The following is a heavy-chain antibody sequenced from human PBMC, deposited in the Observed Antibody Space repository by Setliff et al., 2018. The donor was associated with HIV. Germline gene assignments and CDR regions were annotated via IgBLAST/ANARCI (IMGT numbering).Heavy chain of an antibody. V-gene: IGHV3-11*03. Sequence: GGSLRLSCAASGFTFSDHYMAWIRQTPGRGLEWVSYISGSGSYTKYADSVKGRFAISRDNAKNSVYLQMDSLRAEDTALYYCAGSFENDDLLPGFPTHYFFDMDVWGKGTTVTVSS. CDR2: ISGSGSYT. CDR3: AGSFENDDLLPGFPTHYFFDMDV. J-gene: IGHJ6*03. CDR1: GFTFSDHY. D-gene: IGHD3-9*01.